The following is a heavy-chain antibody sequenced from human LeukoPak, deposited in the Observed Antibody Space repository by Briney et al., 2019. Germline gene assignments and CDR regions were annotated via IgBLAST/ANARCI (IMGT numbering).Heavy chain of an antibody. CDR1: GFTFTSYA. CDR3: AKELMGFDY. D-gene: IGHD2-8*01. V-gene: IGHV3-23*01. CDR2: VSGTGLTT. Sequence: AGGSLRLSCAASGFTFTSYAMSWVRQAPGKGLEWVSAVSGTGLTTYYADSVKGRFIVSRDNSKNTVYLQMNSLRGEDTAVYYCAKELMGFDYWGQGTLATVSS. J-gene: IGHJ4*02.